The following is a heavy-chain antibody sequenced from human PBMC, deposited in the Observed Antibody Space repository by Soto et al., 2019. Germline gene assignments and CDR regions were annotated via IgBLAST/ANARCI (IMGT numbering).Heavy chain of an antibody. J-gene: IGHJ4*02. CDR3: ASRYDFWSGIDY. V-gene: IGHV3-23*01. CDR2: ISGSGGST. Sequence: GGSLRLSCAASGLTFSSYAMNWVRQAPGKGLEWVSAISGSGGSTYYADSVKGRFTISRDNSKNTLYLQMNSLRAEGTAVYYCASRYDFWSGIDYWGQGTLVTVSS. D-gene: IGHD3-3*01. CDR1: GLTFSSYA.